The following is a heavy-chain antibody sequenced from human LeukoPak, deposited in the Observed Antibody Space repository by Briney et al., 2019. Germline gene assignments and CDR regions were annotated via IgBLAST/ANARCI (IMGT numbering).Heavy chain of an antibody. CDR3: ARESKIHPTL. D-gene: IGHD5-18*01. Sequence: PGGSLRLSCAVSGFTFSGNGMTWVRQAPGKGLEWVSDISGSGDGKYYADSVKGRFTISRDNAKNSLYLQMNSLRAEDTAVYYCARESKIHPTLWGQGTLVTVSS. CDR1: GFTFSGNG. J-gene: IGHJ4*02. V-gene: IGHV3-23*01. CDR2: ISGSGDGK.